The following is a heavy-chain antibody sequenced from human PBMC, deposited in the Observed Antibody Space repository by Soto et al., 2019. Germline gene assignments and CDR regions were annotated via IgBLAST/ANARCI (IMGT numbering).Heavy chain of an antibody. CDR3: AKGKGSKRVGPFDY. Sequence: PGGSLRLSCAASGFIFSSYAVSWIRQAPGKGLEWVSVFTNGGGTHYADSVKGRFTISRDKSKNTLNLQMKSLRAEDTAVYYCAKGKGSKRVGPFDYWGQGTLVTVSS. J-gene: IGHJ4*02. CDR2: FTNGGGT. V-gene: IGHV3-23*01. CDR1: GFIFSSYA. D-gene: IGHD1-26*01.